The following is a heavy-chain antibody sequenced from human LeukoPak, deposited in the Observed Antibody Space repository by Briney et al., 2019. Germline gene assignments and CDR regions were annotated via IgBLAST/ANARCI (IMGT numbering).Heavy chain of an antibody. V-gene: IGHV4-39*07. CDR1: GGSIRSSNYY. CDR2: IYYSGST. CDR3: ARSNYYDSSGYCGFDY. Sequence: SETLSLTCTVSGGSIRSSNYYWGWIRQPPGKGLEWIGSIYYSGSTYYNPSLKSRVTISVDTSKNQFSLKLSSVTAADTAVYYCARSNYYDSSGYCGFDYWGQGTLVTVSS. J-gene: IGHJ4*02. D-gene: IGHD3-22*01.